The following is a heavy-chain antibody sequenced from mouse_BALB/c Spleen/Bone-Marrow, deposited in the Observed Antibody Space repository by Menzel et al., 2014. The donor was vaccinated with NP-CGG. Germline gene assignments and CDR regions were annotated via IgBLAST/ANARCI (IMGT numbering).Heavy chain of an antibody. CDR2: IYPGNGGT. Sequence: QVQLQQSGAELVRSGASVKMSCKASGYIFTSYNIHWVKQTPGQGLEWIGHIYPGNGGTNYNQKFKGKATLTADTSSSTAYTQISSLTSEDSAVYFCARGQLLAYWGQGTLVTVSA. CDR3: ARGQLLAY. D-gene: IGHD3-3*01. V-gene: IGHV1-12*01. J-gene: IGHJ3*01. CDR1: GYIFTSYN.